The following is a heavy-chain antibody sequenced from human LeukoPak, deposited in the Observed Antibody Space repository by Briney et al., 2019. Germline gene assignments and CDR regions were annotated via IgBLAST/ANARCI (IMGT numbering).Heavy chain of an antibody. CDR1: GGSISSSSYY. CDR3: ARHWGPTYYYDSSGYYPY. V-gene: IGHV4-39*01. CDR2: IYYSGST. D-gene: IGHD3-22*01. J-gene: IGHJ4*02. Sequence: SETLSLTCTVSGGSISSSSYYWGWIRQPPGKGLEWIGSIYYSGSTYYNPSLKSRVTISVDTSKNQFSLKLSSVTAADTAAYYCARHWGPTYYYDSSGYYPYWGQGTLVTVSS.